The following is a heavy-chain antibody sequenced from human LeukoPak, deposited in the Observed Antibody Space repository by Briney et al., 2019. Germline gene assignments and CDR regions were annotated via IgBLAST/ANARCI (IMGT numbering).Heavy chain of an antibody. CDR2: ISSSSSYI. D-gene: IGHD5-12*01. J-gene: IGHJ4*02. V-gene: IGHV3-21*01. CDR3: GRGRPRGYSGYVIDY. CDR1: GFTFSSYS. Sequence: PGGSLRLSCAASGFTFSSYSMNWVRQAPGKGLEWVSSISSSSSYIYYADSVEGRFTISRDNAKNTLYLQMNSLRAEDTAAFYCGRGRPRGYSGYVIDYWGQGTPITVSS.